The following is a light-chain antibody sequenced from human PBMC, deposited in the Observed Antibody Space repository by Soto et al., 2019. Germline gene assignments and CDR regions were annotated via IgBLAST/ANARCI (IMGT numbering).Light chain of an antibody. Sequence: DIQMTQSPSTLSASVGDSVTITCRASQSISSWLTWYQQKPGKAPTLLIYKASTLESGVSSSFSGSGSVTEFTLTLSRLQPDDSATYYCQHYNSYPYTFGQGTKLELK. CDR2: KAS. CDR3: QHYNSYPYT. J-gene: IGKJ2*01. CDR1: QSISSW. V-gene: IGKV1-5*03.